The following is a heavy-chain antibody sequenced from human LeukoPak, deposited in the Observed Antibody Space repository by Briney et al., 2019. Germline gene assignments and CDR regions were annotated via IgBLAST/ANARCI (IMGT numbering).Heavy chain of an antibody. D-gene: IGHD2-2*01. J-gene: IGHJ5*02. CDR1: GFTFSGSA. Sequence: GGSLKLSCAASGFTFSGSAMHWVRQASGKGLEWVGRIRSKANSYATAYAASVKGRFTIFRDDSKNTAYLQMNSLKTEDTAVYYCAVAGGCSSTSCSIWLRFDPWGQGTLVTVSS. CDR3: AVAGGCSSTSCSIWLRFDP. CDR2: IRSKANSYAT. V-gene: IGHV3-73*01.